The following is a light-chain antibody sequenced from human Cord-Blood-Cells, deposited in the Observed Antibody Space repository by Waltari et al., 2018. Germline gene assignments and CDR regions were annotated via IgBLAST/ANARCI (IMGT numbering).Light chain of an antibody. V-gene: IGLV6-57*03. Sequence: NFMLTQHHSVSESPGKPVTISCTRSSSNIASNHVQCYQQRPGRAPTTVIYEDNQRPSGVPDRFSGSIDSSSHSASLTISGLKTEDEADYYCQSYDSSNRVFGGGTKLTVL. CDR1: SSNIASNH. CDR3: QSYDSSNRV. J-gene: IGLJ3*02. CDR2: EDN.